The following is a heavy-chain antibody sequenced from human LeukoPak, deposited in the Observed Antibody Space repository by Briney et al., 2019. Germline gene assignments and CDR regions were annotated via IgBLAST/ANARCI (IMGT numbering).Heavy chain of an antibody. CDR1: GFTFSNYV. Sequence: GGSLRLSCAASGFTFSNYVMTWVRQAPGKGLEWVSVIYSGGSTYYADSVKGRFTISRDNSKNTLYLQMNSLRAEDTAVYYCARGSWGDWFDPWGQGTLVTVSS. D-gene: IGHD3-16*01. J-gene: IGHJ5*02. CDR3: ARGSWGDWFDP. CDR2: IYSGGST. V-gene: IGHV3-53*01.